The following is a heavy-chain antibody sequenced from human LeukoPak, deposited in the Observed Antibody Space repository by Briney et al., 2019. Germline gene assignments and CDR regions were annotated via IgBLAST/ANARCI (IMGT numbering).Heavy chain of an antibody. D-gene: IGHD3-16*01. CDR1: GGSIRSFF. CDR2: MYSTGST. Sequence: SETLSLTCTASGGSIRSFFWNWIRQPPGKGLEWIGYMYSTGSTNYNPSLKSRVTISVDTSKNQFSLKLSSVTAADTAVYYCARVNKWPQFGGYFDYWGQGTLVTVSS. J-gene: IGHJ4*02. V-gene: IGHV4-59*01. CDR3: ARVNKWPQFGGYFDY.